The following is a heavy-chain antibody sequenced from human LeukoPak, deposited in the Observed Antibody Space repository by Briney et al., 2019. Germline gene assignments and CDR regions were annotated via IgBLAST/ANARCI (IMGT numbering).Heavy chain of an antibody. CDR1: GGSISSYY. CDR2: IYYSGST. J-gene: IGHJ4*02. Sequence: PSETLSLTCTVSGGSISSYYWSWIRQPPGKGLEWIGYIYYSGSTTYNPSLKSRVTISVDTSKNQFSLKLSSVTAADTAVYYCARVAGWYYFDYWGQGTLVTVSS. V-gene: IGHV4-59*01. CDR3: ARVAGWYYFDY. D-gene: IGHD6-19*01.